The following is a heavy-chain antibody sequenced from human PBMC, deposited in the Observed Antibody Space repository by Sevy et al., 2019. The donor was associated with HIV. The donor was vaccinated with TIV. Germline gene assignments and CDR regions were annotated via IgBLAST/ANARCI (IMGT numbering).Heavy chain of an antibody. Sequence: SETLSLTCAVSGYSISSGYYWGWSRQPPGKGLECFGSKYHSGSTYYNPSLKSRVTISVDTSKNQFSLKLSSVTAADTAVYYCARGSSNSPPASMDVWGKGTTVTVSS. CDR3: ARGSSNSPPASMDV. CDR1: GYSISSGYY. J-gene: IGHJ6*04. CDR2: KYHSGST. D-gene: IGHD2-2*01. V-gene: IGHV4-38-2*01.